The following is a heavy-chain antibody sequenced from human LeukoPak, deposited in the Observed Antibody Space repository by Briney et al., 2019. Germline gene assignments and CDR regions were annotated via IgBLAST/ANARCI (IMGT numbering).Heavy chain of an antibody. CDR2: ISSSSSTI. J-gene: IGHJ3*02. Sequence: PGGSLRLSCAASGFTFSSYSMNWVRQAPGKGLEWVSYISSSSSTIYYADSVKGRFTISRDNAKNSLYLQMKSLRAEDTAVYYCARDNPATPQAFDIWGQGTMVTVSS. CDR3: ARDNPATPQAFDI. CDR1: GFTFSSYS. V-gene: IGHV3-48*04.